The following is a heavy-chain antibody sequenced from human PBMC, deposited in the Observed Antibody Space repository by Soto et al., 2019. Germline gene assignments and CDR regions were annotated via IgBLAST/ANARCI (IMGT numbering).Heavy chain of an antibody. CDR1: GFTFDDYA. CDR3: AKVVSSWYYYYYMDV. J-gene: IGHJ6*03. Sequence: EVQLVESGGGLVQPGRSLRLSCAASGFTFDDYAMHWVRQAPGKGLEWVSGISWNSGSIGYADSVKGRFTISRDNAKNSLYLQMNSLRAEDTALYYCAKVVSSWYYYYYMDVWGKGTTVTVSS. V-gene: IGHV3-9*01. D-gene: IGHD6-13*01. CDR2: ISWNSGSI.